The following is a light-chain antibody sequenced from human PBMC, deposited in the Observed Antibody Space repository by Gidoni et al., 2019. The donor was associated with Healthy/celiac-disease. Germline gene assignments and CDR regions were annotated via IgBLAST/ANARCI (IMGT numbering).Light chain of an antibody. CDR2: AAS. V-gene: IGKV1-39*01. J-gene: IGKJ2*01. CDR3: QQSYSTVYA. CDR1: QSSSSY. Sequence: DIQMTQSPSSLSASVGDRVTITCRASQSSSSYLNWYQQKPGKAPKLLIYAASSLQSGVPSRFSGSGSGTDFTLTISSLQPEDFATYYCQQSYSTVYAFGQGTKLEIK.